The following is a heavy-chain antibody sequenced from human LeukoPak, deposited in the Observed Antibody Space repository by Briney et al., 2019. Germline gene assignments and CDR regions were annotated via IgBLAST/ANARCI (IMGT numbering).Heavy chain of an antibody. V-gene: IGHV4-31*03. CDR1: GGSISSGGYY. J-gene: IGHJ4*02. D-gene: IGHD2-21*02. CDR3: ARDAGDCGGDCFDFHYFDY. Sequence: PSETLSLTCTASGGSISSGGYYWSWIRQHPGKGLEWIGYIYYSGSTYYNPSLKSRVTISVDTSKNQFSLKLSSVTAADTAVYYCARDAGDCGGDCFDFHYFDYWGQGTLVTVSS. CDR2: IYYSGST.